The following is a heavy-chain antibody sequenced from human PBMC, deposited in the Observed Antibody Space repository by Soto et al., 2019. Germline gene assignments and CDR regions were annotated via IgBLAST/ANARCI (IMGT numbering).Heavy chain of an antibody. J-gene: IGHJ4*02. CDR1: GFTLSDHY. CDR3: GKGGYTGNVKVFTH. CDR2: PRDKPQGYST. V-gene: IGHV3-72*01. Sequence: PGESLKISCTGSGFTLSDHYIDWVRQAPGKGLGWVGRPRDKPQGYSTAYAASVKGRFTTSRDESKNSAYLQTNSLGADDTAVYFCGKGGYTGNVKVFTHWGQGTLVTVSS. D-gene: IGHD5-12*01.